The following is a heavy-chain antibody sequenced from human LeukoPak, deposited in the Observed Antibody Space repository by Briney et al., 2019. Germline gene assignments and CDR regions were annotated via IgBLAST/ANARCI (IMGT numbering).Heavy chain of an antibody. CDR3: ARAAYVWGSYRYYFDY. CDR1: GYTFTSYG. V-gene: IGHV1-18*01. Sequence: GASVKVSCKASGYTFTSYGISWVRQAPGQGLEWMGWISGYNGNTNYAQKLQGRVTMTTDTSTSTAYMELRSLRSDDTAVYYCARAAYVWGSYRYYFDYWGQGTLVTVSS. D-gene: IGHD3-16*02. CDR2: ISGYNGNT. J-gene: IGHJ4*02.